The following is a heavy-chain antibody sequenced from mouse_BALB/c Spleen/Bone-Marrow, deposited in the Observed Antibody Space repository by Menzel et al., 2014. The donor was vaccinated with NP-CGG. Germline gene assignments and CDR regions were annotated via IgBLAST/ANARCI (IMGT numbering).Heavy chain of an antibody. CDR1: GYTFTSYD. V-gene: IGHV1S56*01. D-gene: IGHD3-2*01. CDR2: IYPGDGST. Sequence: VQLPQSGPALVQPGALVKISCQASGYTFTSYDLHWVKQRPGQGLEWIGWIYPGDGSTKYNEKFKGKATLTADKASSTAYMQLSSLTSENAAVYVCARSGDSSGYGWAYWGQGTLVSVAA. CDR3: ARSGDSSGYGWAY. J-gene: IGHJ3*01.